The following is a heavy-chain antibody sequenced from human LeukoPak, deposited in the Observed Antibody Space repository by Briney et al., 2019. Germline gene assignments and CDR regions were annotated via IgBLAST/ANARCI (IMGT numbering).Heavy chain of an antibody. J-gene: IGHJ6*03. V-gene: IGHV4-39*01. CDR1: GDSISSSSHY. Sequence: SETLSLTCTVSGDSISSSSHYWGWIRHPPRRGPGWGRSIHCSGATYNNPSLKSRVTIFVDPFISQFSLNLSSVTAEDTAVYYCARILWCGELGRGYSYYMDVWGKGNTVTVSS. CDR2: IHCSGAT. D-gene: IGHD3-10*01. CDR3: ARILWCGELGRGYSYYMDV.